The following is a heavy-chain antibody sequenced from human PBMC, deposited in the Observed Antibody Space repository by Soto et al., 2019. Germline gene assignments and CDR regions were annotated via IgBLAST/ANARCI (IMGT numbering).Heavy chain of an antibody. Sequence: GGSLRLSCAASGFTFSSYGMHWVRQAPGKGLEWVSYISSSGSTIYYADSVKGRFTISRDNSRNTLYLEMNSLRAEDTAVYHCAKESLGRNFDFAYWGQGTLVTGS. CDR2: ISSSGSTI. V-gene: IGHV3-48*01. CDR1: GFTFSSYG. J-gene: IGHJ4*02. D-gene: IGHD3-9*01. CDR3: AKESLGRNFDFAY.